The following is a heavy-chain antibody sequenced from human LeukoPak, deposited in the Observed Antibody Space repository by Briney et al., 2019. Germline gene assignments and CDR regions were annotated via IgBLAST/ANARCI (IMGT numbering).Heavy chain of an antibody. V-gene: IGHV4-4*09. D-gene: IGHD6-19*01. J-gene: IGHJ4*02. CDR3: ARLRTGYSSGWYFDY. Sequence: SETLSLTCTVSGGSISSYYWSWIRQPPGKGLEWIGYIYTSESTNYNPSLKSRVTISVDTSKNQFSLKLSSVTAADTAVYYCARLRTGYSSGWYFDYWGQGTLVTVSS. CDR2: IYTSEST. CDR1: GGSISSYY.